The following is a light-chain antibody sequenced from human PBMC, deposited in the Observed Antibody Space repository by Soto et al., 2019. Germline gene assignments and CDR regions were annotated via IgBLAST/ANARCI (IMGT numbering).Light chain of an antibody. V-gene: IGKV3-20*01. J-gene: IGKJ1*01. CDR3: QQYGSSPT. Sequence: EIVLAQSPGTLCLSPGERATLPCRASQSVSSSYLAWYQQKPGQAPRLLIYGASSRATGIPDRFSGSGSGTDFTLTISRLEPEDFAVYYCQQYGSSPTFGQGTKVDTK. CDR2: GAS. CDR1: QSVSSSY.